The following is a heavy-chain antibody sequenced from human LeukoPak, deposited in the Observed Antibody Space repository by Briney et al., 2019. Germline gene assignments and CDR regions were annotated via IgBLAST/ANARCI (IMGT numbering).Heavy chain of an antibody. Sequence: ASVKVSCKASGYTFTGYYMHWVRQAPGQGLEWMGWISAYNGNTNYAQKLQGRVTMTEDTSTDTAYMELSSLRSEDTAVYYCATKVGAISLLDAFDIWGQGTMLTVSS. D-gene: IGHD1-26*01. V-gene: IGHV1-18*04. CDR1: GYTFTGYY. J-gene: IGHJ3*02. CDR2: ISAYNGNT. CDR3: ATKVGAISLLDAFDI.